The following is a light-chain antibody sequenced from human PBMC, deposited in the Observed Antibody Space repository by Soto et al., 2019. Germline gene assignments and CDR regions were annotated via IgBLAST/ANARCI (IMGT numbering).Light chain of an antibody. Sequence: EIVLTQSPATLSLSPGERATLSCRASESVNGKLAWFQQKPGQAPRLLIYGASSRATGIPDRFSASGSGTDFTLTISRLEPEDFAVYYCQHYGTSPLFTFGPGTKVDIK. CDR2: GAS. CDR1: ESVNGK. CDR3: QHYGTSPLFT. J-gene: IGKJ3*01. V-gene: IGKV3-20*01.